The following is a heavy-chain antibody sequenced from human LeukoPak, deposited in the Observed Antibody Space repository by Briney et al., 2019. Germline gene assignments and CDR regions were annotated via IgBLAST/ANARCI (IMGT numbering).Heavy chain of an antibody. Sequence: PGGSLRLSCAASGFTFSSYAMTWLRQAPGKGLEWVSAIFGSGGSTYYPDSVKGRFTISRDTSKNTLSLQMNSLRAEDTAVYYCAKARGPVATHPDYWGQGTLVTVSS. J-gene: IGHJ4*02. D-gene: IGHD5-12*01. CDR2: IFGSGGST. V-gene: IGHV3-23*01. CDR1: GFTFSSYA. CDR3: AKARGPVATHPDY.